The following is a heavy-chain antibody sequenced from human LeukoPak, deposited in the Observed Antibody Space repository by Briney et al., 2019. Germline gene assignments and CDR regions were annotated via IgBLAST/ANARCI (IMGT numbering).Heavy chain of an antibody. D-gene: IGHD3-22*01. CDR3: AKGYYYDSSGSVDY. J-gene: IGHJ4*02. Sequence: GRSLRLSCAVSGFTFDDYAMHWVRQAPGKGLEWVSGISWNSGSIGYADSVKGRFTNSRDNAKNSLYLQMNSLRAEDTALYYCAKGYYYDSSGSVDYWGQGTLVTVSS. CDR1: GFTFDDYA. V-gene: IGHV3-9*01. CDR2: ISWNSGSI.